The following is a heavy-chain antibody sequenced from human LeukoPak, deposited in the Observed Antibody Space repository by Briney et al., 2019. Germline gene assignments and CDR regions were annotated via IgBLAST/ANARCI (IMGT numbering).Heavy chain of an antibody. CDR1: GYTFTGYY. V-gene: IGHV1-2*02. CDR3: VREAGPLD. Sequence: ASVKISCKASGYTFTGYYINWVRQAPGQAPEWVGWVNPNTGGTRYAQKFQGRVTMTRDTSITTAFMELRGLTFDDTAVFYCVREAGPLDWGQGTLVTVSS. CDR2: VNPNTGGT. J-gene: IGHJ4*02.